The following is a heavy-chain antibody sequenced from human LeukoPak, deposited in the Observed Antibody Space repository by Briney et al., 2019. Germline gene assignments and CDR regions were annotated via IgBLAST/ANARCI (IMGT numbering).Heavy chain of an antibody. V-gene: IGHV3-21*01. Sequence: GGSLRLSCAASGFTFSSYSMNWVRQAPGKGLEWVSSISSSSSYIYYADSLKGRFTISRDNAKKSVYLQMNSLRAEDTAVYYCASESHVLLWFGELFGYFDYWGQGTLVTVSS. J-gene: IGHJ4*02. CDR2: ISSSSSYI. CDR3: ASESHVLLWFGELFGYFDY. D-gene: IGHD3-10*01. CDR1: GFTFSSYS.